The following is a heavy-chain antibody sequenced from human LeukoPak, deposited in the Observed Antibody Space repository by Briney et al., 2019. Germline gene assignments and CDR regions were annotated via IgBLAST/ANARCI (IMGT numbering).Heavy chain of an antibody. D-gene: IGHD1-26*01. V-gene: IGHV3-30*18. CDR2: ISYDGSNK. Sequence: GGSLRLSCAASGFTFSSYGMHWVRQAPGKGLEWVAVISYDGSNKYYADSVKGRFTISRDNSKNTLYLQMNSLRAEDTAVYYCAKDQEKRVGYYYYGMDVWGQGATVTVSS. J-gene: IGHJ6*02. CDR3: AKDQEKRVGYYYYGMDV. CDR1: GFTFSSYG.